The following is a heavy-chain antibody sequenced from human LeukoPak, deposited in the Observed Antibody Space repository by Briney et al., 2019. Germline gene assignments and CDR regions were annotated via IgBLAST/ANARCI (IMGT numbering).Heavy chain of an antibody. Sequence: PSETLSLTCTVSGGSISSSSYYWGWIRQPPGKGLEWIGSIYYSGSTYYNPSLKSRVTISVDTSKNQFSQKLSSVTAADTAVYYCARRGVGATFLFDYWGQGTLVTVSS. CDR1: GGSISSSSYY. D-gene: IGHD1-26*01. CDR2: IYYSGST. V-gene: IGHV4-39*01. J-gene: IGHJ4*02. CDR3: ARRGVGATFLFDY.